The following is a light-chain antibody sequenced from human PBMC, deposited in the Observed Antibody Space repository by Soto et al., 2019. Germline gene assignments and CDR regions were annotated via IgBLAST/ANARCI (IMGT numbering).Light chain of an antibody. CDR2: KAS. J-gene: IGKJ1*01. V-gene: IGKV1-5*03. Sequence: DIQMTQSPSTLSASVGDRVTITCRASQSISSWLAWYQQKPGKAPKLLIYKASSLESGVPSRFSGSGSGTEFACTISSLQPDDFATYYCQQYNSYSWTLCQGKTVAIK. CDR3: QQYNSYSWT. CDR1: QSISSW.